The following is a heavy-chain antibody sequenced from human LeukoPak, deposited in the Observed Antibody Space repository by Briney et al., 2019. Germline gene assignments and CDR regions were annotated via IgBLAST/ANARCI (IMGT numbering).Heavy chain of an antibody. V-gene: IGHV3-30*04. CDR1: GFTFSNYA. Sequence: GGPLRLSCAASGFTFSNYAMHWLRQAPGKGLEWVAVISYDGRNKYYADSVKGRFTISRDNSKNTLYLQMNSLRAEDTAVYYCARQFDQLLWFGVPSFWDVWGQGTTVTVSS. CDR2: ISYDGRNK. CDR3: ARQFDQLLWFGVPSFWDV. D-gene: IGHD3-10*01. J-gene: IGHJ6*02.